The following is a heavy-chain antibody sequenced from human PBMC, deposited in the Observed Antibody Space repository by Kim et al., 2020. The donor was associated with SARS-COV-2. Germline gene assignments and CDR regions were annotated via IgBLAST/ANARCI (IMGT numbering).Heavy chain of an antibody. CDR3: ARAWDIVLIPAASLDY. Sequence: GGSLRLSCAGSGFTFRNHAMSWVRQAPGKGLEWVSSVSGGGGSTYYTDSVRGRFTISRDNSKNTLFLQMNSLRAEDTAVYYCARAWDIVLIPAASLDYWGQGTLFTVSS. V-gene: IGHV3-23*01. CDR1: GFTFRNHA. CDR2: VSGGGGST. D-gene: IGHD2-2*01. J-gene: IGHJ4*02.